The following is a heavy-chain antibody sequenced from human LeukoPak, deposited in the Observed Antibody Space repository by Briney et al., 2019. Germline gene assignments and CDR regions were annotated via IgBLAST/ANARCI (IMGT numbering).Heavy chain of an antibody. CDR1: GGSISSYY. V-gene: IGHV4-59*01. CDR2: IYYSGST. J-gene: IGHJ4*02. D-gene: IGHD3-3*01. Sequence: TSETLSLTCTVSGGSISSYYWSWIRQPPGKGLEWIGHIYYSGSTNYNPSLKSRVTISVDTTKNQFSLKLTSVTAADTAVYYCARGGSIAIFGVLTPFDYWGQGTLVTVSS. CDR3: ARGGSIAIFGVLTPFDY.